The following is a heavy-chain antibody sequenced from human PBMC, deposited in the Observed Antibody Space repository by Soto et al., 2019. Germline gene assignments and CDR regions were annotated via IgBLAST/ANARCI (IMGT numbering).Heavy chain of an antibody. Sequence: ASVKVSCKASGYAFTSYGISWVRQAHGQGLEWMGWISAYNGNTNYAQKLQGRVTMTTDTSTSTAYMELRSLRSDDTAVYYCARDRPNYYDSSGYFFDYWGQGTLVTVSS. J-gene: IGHJ4*02. V-gene: IGHV1-18*01. CDR2: ISAYNGNT. CDR3: ARDRPNYYDSSGYFFDY. D-gene: IGHD3-22*01. CDR1: GYAFTSYG.